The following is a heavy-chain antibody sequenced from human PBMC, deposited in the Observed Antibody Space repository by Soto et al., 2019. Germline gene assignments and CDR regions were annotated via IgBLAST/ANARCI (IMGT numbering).Heavy chain of an antibody. CDR2: IIPLFGTA. CDR3: APHVAASARTFDY. CDR1: GGTFSTYA. J-gene: IGHJ4*02. Sequence: QVQLVQSGAEVKKPGSSVNVSCKASGGTFSTYAISWVRQAPGQGLEWMGGIIPLFGTANYAQKYQGRVTITAHQSTSTAYMELSSLRSEATAVYYCAPHVAASARTFDYWGQGSLVTVSS. V-gene: IGHV1-69*01. D-gene: IGHD5-12*01.